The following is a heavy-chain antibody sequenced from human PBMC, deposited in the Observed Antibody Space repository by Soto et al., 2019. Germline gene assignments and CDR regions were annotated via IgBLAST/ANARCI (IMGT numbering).Heavy chain of an antibody. D-gene: IGHD3-22*01. J-gene: IGHJ3*02. V-gene: IGHV4-34*01. CDR3: ARVDYYYDSSGYYYGGNAFDI. CDR2: INHSGST. CDR1: VGSCSGYY. Sequence: SETLSLTCAVYVGSCSGYYWSWIRQPPGKGLEWIGEINHSGSTNYNPSLKSRVTISVDTSKNQFSLKLSSVTAADTAVYYCARVDYYYDSSGYYYGGNAFDIWGQGTMVTVSS.